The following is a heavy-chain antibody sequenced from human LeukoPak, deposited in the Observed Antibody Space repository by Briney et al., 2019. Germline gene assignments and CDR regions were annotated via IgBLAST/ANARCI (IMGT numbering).Heavy chain of an antibody. V-gene: IGHV4-59*08. D-gene: IGHD6-13*01. J-gene: IGHJ4*02. CDR2: IYYSGST. Sequence: KASETLSLTCTVSGGSISSYYWSWIRQPPGKGLEWIGYIYYSGSTNYNPSLKSRVTISVDTSKNQFSLKLSSVTAADTAVYYCARRAQAGRIFDYWGQGTLVTVSS. CDR3: ARRAQAGRIFDY. CDR1: GGSISSYY.